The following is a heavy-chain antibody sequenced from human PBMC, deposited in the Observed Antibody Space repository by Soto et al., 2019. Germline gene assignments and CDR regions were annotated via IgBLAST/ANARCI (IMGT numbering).Heavy chain of an antibody. Sequence: GGSLRLSCAASGFTFSDYYMSWIRQAPGKGLEWVSYISSSGSTIYYADSVKGRFTISRDNAKNSLYLQMNSLRAEDTAVYYCARDPYSSSWVLGWFDPWGQGTLVTVSS. CDR1: GFTFSDYY. J-gene: IGHJ5*02. V-gene: IGHV3-11*01. CDR2: ISSSGSTI. D-gene: IGHD6-13*01. CDR3: ARDPYSSSWVLGWFDP.